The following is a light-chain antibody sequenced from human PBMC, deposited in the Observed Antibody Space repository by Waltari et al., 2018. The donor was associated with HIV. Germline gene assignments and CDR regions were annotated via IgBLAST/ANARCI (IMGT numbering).Light chain of an antibody. J-gene: IGLJ2*01. CDR3: LLYYSGVVV. V-gene: IGLV7-43*01. CDR2: STA. Sequence: QTVVTQEPSLPVSPGGTITLTCASTTGAVTSSHPPNWFQQKPGKAPRALIFSTANKYSWTPARFSGSLLGGKAALTLSGLQPEDEAEYFCLLYYSGVVVFGGGTRVTVL. CDR1: TGAVTSSHP.